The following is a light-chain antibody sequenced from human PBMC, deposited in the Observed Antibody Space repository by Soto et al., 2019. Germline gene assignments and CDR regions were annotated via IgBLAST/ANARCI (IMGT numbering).Light chain of an antibody. V-gene: IGKV1-17*01. Sequence: DIPMTQSPSSLSASVGDRVTITCRASQGIRNELGWYQQKPGKAPKRLIYDASILQGGVPSRFSGSGSGTEFTLTISSLQPEDFATYSCLQHYSYPWTFGQGTKVEVK. J-gene: IGKJ1*01. CDR2: DAS. CDR1: QGIRNE. CDR3: LQHYSYPWT.